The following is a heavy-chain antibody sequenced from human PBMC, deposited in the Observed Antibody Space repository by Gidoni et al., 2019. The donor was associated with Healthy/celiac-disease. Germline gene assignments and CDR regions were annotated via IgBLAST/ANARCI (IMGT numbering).Heavy chain of an antibody. CDR3: AKDRRSSGYYDY. CDR2: SSGSGGST. CDR1: GFTFSSYA. V-gene: IGHV3-23*01. Sequence: EVQLLESGGGLVQPGGSLRLSCAASGFTFSSYAMSWVRQAPGKGLEWVSASSGSGGSTYYADSVKGRFTISRDNSKNTLYLQMNSLRAEDTAVYYCAKDRRSSGYYDYWGQGTLVTVSS. D-gene: IGHD6-19*01. J-gene: IGHJ4*02.